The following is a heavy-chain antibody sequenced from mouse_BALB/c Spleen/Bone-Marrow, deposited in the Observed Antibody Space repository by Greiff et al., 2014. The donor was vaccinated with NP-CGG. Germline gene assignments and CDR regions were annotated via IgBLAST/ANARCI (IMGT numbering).Heavy chain of an antibody. J-gene: IGHJ1*01. Sequence: QVQLQQSGSVLVRPGTSVNLSCKASGFTFTSSWMHWAKQRPGQGLEWIGDIHPNSGNTYYNEKFKGKATLTVDSSSSTAYVDLSSLTSEDSAVYFCARSYRFWCFDVWGAGTTVTVSS. CDR2: IHPNSGNT. CDR1: GFTFTSSW. D-gene: IGHD2-14*01. V-gene: IGHV1S130*01. CDR3: ARSYRFWCFDV.